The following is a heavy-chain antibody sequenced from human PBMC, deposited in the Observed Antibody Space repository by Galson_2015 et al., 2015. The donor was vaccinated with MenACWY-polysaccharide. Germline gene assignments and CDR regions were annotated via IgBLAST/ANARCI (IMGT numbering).Heavy chain of an antibody. CDR2: IYSVGIE. CDR1: GFSLATNGVG. V-gene: IGHV2-5*02. CDR3: AHRTTFGGLIARFDY. D-gene: IGHD3-16*02. J-gene: IGHJ4*02. Sequence: PALVKPTQTLTLTCTVSGFSLATNGVGVGWIRQPPGKALEGLGTIYSVGIERYSPALEIRLTIRKDTSKNQVVLTMTNMVPVDTATYYCAHRTTFGGLIARFDYWGQGTLVTVSS.